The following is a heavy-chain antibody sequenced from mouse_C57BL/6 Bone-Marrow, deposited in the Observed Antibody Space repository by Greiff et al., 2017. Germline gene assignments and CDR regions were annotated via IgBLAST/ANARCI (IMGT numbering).Heavy chain of an antibody. D-gene: IGHD4-1*01. V-gene: IGHV1-62-2*01. Sequence: QVQLQQSGAELVKPGASVKLSCKASGYTFTEYTIHWVKQRSGQGLEWIGWFYPGSGSIKYNEKFKDKATLTADKSSSKVYMELSRLTSEDSAVYFCARHEDLAPPLTGIRLFAYWGQGTLVTVSA. CDR1: GYTFTEYT. CDR3: ARHEDLAPPLTGIRLFAY. J-gene: IGHJ3*01. CDR2: FYPGSGSI.